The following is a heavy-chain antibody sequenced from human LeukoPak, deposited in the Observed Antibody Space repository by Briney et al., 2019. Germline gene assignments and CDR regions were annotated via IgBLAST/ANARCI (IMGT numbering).Heavy chain of an antibody. V-gene: IGHV4-4*07. D-gene: IGHD4-17*01. CDR1: GGSISSYY. CDR2: IYTSGST. CDR3: ARVHYDPNWFDP. Sequence: SETLSLTCTVSGGSISSYYWSWIRQPAGKGLEWIGRIYTSGSTNYNPSLKGRVTMSVDTSKNQFSLKLSSVTAADTAVYYCARVHYDPNWFDPWGQGTLVTVSS. J-gene: IGHJ5*02.